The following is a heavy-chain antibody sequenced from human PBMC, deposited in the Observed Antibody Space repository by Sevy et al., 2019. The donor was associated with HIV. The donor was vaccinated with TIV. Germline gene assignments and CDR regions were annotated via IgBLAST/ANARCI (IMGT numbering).Heavy chain of an antibody. V-gene: IGHV4-59*01. J-gene: IGHJ6*02. CDR1: GGSISSYY. D-gene: IGHD1-1*01. CDR2: ISYSGST. Sequence: SETLSLTCTVSGGSISSYYWSWIRQPPGKGLEWIGYISYSGSTNDNPSLRSRVTISIDTSKNQFSLRLSSVSAADTAAYYCARGGGRTDWGMDVWGPGTTVTVSS. CDR3: ARGGGRTDWGMDV.